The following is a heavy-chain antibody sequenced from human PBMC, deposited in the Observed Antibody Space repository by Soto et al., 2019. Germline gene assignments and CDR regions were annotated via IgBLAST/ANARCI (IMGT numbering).Heavy chain of an antibody. J-gene: IGHJ6*02. CDR2: ISGSGTYI. Sequence: EVQLVESGGGLVKPGGSLRLSCAASGFTFSSCSMNWVRHAPGKGLEWVSFISGSGTYIYYADSVKGRFTISRDNAKNSLYLQMNSLRAEDTARYYCASYLIAEPEPYNNYGLDVCGQGTTVTVSS. CDR3: ASYLIAEPEPYNNYGLDV. V-gene: IGHV3-21*01. CDR1: GFTFSSCS. D-gene: IGHD6-13*01.